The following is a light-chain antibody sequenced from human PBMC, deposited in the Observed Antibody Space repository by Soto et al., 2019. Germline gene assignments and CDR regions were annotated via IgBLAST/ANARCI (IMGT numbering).Light chain of an antibody. CDR1: QSVSSGY. V-gene: IGKV3D-20*02. CDR3: QHRSNWPLT. Sequence: EIVLTQSPGTLSLSPGERATLSCRASQSVSSGYLAWYQQKPGQAPRLLIYDASNRATGIPARFSGSGSGTDFTLTISSLEPEDFAVYYCQHRSNWPLTFGGGTKVEIK. J-gene: IGKJ4*01. CDR2: DAS.